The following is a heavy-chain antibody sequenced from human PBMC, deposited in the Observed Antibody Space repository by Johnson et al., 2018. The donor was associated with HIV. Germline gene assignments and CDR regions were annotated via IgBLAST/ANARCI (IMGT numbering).Heavy chain of an antibody. D-gene: IGHD5-24*01. CDR2: VNWNGART. V-gene: IGHV3-20*04. J-gene: IGHJ3*02. CDR3: TIWRWGWAGQEALDI. CDR1: GFIFDDFG. Sequence: VQLVESGGGVVRPGESLRLSCAASGFIFDDFGMNWVRHAPGKGLEWVSDVNWNGARTGYADSVKGRFTISRDNSKNTVYLQMNSLRDEDTSVYYCTIWRWGWAGQEALDIWGPGTMVTVSS.